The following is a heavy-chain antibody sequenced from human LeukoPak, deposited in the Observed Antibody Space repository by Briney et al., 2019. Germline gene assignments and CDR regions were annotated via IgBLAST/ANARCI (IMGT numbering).Heavy chain of an antibody. CDR2: SSSSGSTI. Sequence: GGSLRLSCAASGFTFSSYEMNWVRQAPGKGLEWVSYSSSSGSTIKYADSVKGRFTISRDNAKNSLYLQMNSLRAEDTAVYYCARDLAHMTEPVNYYYYGMDVWGQGTTVTVSS. CDR1: GFTFSSYE. D-gene: IGHD1-14*01. J-gene: IGHJ6*02. CDR3: ARDLAHMTEPVNYYYYGMDV. V-gene: IGHV3-48*03.